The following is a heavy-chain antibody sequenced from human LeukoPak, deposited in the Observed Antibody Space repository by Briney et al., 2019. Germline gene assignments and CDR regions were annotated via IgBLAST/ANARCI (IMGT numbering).Heavy chain of an antibody. V-gene: IGHV3-23*01. CDR1: GFTFSSYA. CDR3: VIDPPDWCDARTDP. J-gene: IGHJ5*02. Sequence: AGGSLRLSCAASGFTFSSYAMSWVRQAPGKGLEWVSGISNSGGSTYDADSVKGRFTISRDNSRNTVFLQMDNLGAEDTAVYYCVIDPPDWCDARTDPWGQGTRVTVSS. D-gene: IGHD2-8*02. CDR2: ISNSGGST.